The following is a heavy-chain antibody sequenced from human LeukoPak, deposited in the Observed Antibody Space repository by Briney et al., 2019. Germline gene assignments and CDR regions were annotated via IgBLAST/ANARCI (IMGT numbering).Heavy chain of an antibody. V-gene: IGHV3-21*04. CDR2: ISSSSYI. Sequence: GGSLRLSCAASGFTFSSYSMNWVRQAPGKGLEWVSSISSSSYIYYADSVKGRFTISRDNAKNSLYLQMNSLRAEDTAVYYCAKEGYYDSSGYYVPYYFDYWGQGTLVTVSS. CDR1: GFTFSSYS. J-gene: IGHJ4*02. CDR3: AKEGYYDSSGYYVPYYFDY. D-gene: IGHD3-22*01.